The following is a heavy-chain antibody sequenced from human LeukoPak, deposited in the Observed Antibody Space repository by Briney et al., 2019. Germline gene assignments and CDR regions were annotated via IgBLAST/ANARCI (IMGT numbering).Heavy chain of an antibody. V-gene: IGHV3-23*01. J-gene: IGHJ3*02. CDR1: GFTFSSYA. Sequence: GGSLRLSCAASGFTFSSYAMSWVRQAPGKGLEWVSAISGSGGSTYCADSVKGRFTISRDNSKNTLYLQMNSLRAEDTAVYYCIRETVLLWFGELNSDAFDIWGQGTMVTVSS. D-gene: IGHD3-10*01. CDR2: ISGSGGST. CDR3: IRETVLLWFGELNSDAFDI.